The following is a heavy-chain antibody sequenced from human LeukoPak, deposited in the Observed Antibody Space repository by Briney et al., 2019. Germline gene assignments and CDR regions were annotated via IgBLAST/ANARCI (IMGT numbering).Heavy chain of an antibody. CDR3: ATADDYGDYGGY. V-gene: IGHV1-69*06. J-gene: IGHJ4*02. Sequence: SVKVSCKASGGTFSSYAISWVRQAPGQGLEWMGGIIPIFGTANYAQKFQGRVTMTEDTSTDTAYMELSSLRSEDTAVYYCATADDYGDYGGYWGQGTLVTVSS. CDR1: GGTFSSYA. CDR2: IIPIFGTA. D-gene: IGHD4-17*01.